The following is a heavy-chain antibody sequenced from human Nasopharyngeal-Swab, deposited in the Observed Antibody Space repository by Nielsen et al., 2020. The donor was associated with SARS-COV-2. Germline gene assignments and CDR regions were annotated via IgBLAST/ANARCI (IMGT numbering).Heavy chain of an antibody. CDR2: IYSGRT. CDR3: AGTRWVY. V-gene: IGHV3-53*01. CDR1: GFSVSSNY. Sequence: GESLKISCAASGFSVSSNYMRWARLAPGKGLEWVSSIYSGRTYYADSVKGRFTVSRDSSKTTVYLQMNSLRAEDTAVYYCAGTRWVYWGQGTLVTVPS. J-gene: IGHJ4*02. D-gene: IGHD1-1*01.